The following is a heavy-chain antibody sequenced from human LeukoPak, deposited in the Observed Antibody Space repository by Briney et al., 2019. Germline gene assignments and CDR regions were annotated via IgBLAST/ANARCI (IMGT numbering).Heavy chain of an antibody. Sequence: GGSLRLSCVASGVSFGNYWMHWVRQTPGKGLVWVSRIDPDGSTTHYAESVKGRFTISRDNAKNTLYLQMNSLTADDAAVYYCGKDTREFLDPCGQGRVVIISS. D-gene: IGHD3-3*01. CDR3: GKDTREFLDP. J-gene: IGHJ5*02. CDR1: GVSFGNYW. CDR2: IDPDGSTT. V-gene: IGHV3-74*01.